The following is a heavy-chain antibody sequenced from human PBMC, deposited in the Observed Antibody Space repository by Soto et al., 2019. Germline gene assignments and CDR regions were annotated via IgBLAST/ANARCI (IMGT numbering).Heavy chain of an antibody. CDR1: GFTVSSNY. Sequence: GSLRLSCAASGFTVSSNYMSWVRQAPGKGLEWVSVIYSGGSTYYADSVKGRFTISRDNSKNTLYLQMNSLRAEDTAVYYCARDRSLVNYYGMDVWGQGTTVTVSS. J-gene: IGHJ6*02. CDR2: IYSGGST. CDR3: ARDRSLVNYYGMDV. D-gene: IGHD2-8*02. V-gene: IGHV3-53*01.